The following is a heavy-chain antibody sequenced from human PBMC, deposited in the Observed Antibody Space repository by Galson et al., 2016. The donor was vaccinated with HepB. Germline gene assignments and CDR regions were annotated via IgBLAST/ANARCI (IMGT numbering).Heavy chain of an antibody. Sequence: LSLTCTVSGGFISTSYWSWIRQPPGKGLEWIGYIYYSGNTYYNPSLRSRVTMSVGTSKNQFSLKVTSVTAADTAVYYCAREAGRLGDGQIDVWGQGTTVTVSS. V-gene: IGHV4-59*01. CDR3: AREAGRLGDGQIDV. CDR1: GGFISTSY. CDR2: IYYSGNT. J-gene: IGHJ6*02. D-gene: IGHD3-16*01.